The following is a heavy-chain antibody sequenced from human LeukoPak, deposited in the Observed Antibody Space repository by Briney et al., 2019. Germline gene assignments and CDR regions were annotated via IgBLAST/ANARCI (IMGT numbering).Heavy chain of an antibody. D-gene: IGHD1-26*01. Sequence: GGSLRLSCAAPGFTFNNYALTWVRQTPGKGLECVSAISGDGVSPYYADSVRGRFTISRDNSKNTLYLQMNRLRVEDTALYFCAKGMGPTKGDSYDSWGQGTLVTVST. CDR1: GFTFNNYA. CDR3: AKGMGPTKGDSYDS. CDR2: ISGDGVSP. J-gene: IGHJ4*02. V-gene: IGHV3-23*01.